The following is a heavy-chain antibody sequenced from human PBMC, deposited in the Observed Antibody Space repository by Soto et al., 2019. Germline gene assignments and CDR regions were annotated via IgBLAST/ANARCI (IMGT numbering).Heavy chain of an antibody. D-gene: IGHD2-8*02. V-gene: IGHV4-34*01. CDR1: GGSFSGYY. CDR2: INHSGST. Sequence: PSETLSLTCAVYGGSFSGYYWTWIRQPPGTGLEWIGEINHSGSTNYNPSLKSRVTISVDTSKNQFSLKLTSVTAADTAVYYCARNKITGLFDYWGQGTLVTVSS. CDR3: ARNKITGLFDY. J-gene: IGHJ4*02.